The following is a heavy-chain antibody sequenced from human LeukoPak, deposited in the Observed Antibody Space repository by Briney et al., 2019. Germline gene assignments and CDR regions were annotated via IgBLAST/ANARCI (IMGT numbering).Heavy chain of an antibody. J-gene: IGHJ4*02. D-gene: IGHD7-27*01. Sequence: GVSLRLSCVASGFNFDQYAMLCVRQSPGKGVEGVTGITWNSGTIAYADSVKGRFTISRDNAKSSLYLQMNSLRTEDTALYYCVRSVGSDWGHFDFRGQGTLVSVSS. V-gene: IGHV3-9*01. CDR1: GFNFDQYA. CDR2: ITWNSGTI. CDR3: VRSVGSDWGHFDF.